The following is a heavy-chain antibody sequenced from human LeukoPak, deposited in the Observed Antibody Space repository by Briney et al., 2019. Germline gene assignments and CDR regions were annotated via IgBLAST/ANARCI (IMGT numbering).Heavy chain of an antibody. J-gene: IGHJ6*02. CDR3: ARGRIAKIVVVHSFHYGMDV. Sequence: SETLSLTCDVFGGSFTDYFRTWIRQSPGKGLEWVGEINDYTGNTNYNPSLNSRVSISLEKSKHQFSLELRSVTAADTAVYYCARGRIAKIVVVHSFHYGMDVWGQGTTVTVSS. CDR2: INDYTGNT. CDR1: GGSFTDYF. V-gene: IGHV4-34*01. D-gene: IGHD3-22*01.